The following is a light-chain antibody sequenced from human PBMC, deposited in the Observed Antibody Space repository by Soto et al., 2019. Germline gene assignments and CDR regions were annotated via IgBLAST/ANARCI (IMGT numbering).Light chain of an antibody. V-gene: IGKV3-20*01. J-gene: IGKJ1*01. CDR1: QSVSNY. CDR3: QQYGGSPQT. CDR2: GAS. Sequence: EIVLTQSPGTLSLSPGERATLSCRASQSVSNYLAWYQQKPGQAPRLLIYGASRRATVIPDRFSGSGSGTDFTLTTSRLEPEDLEVYYCQQYGGSPQTFGQGINVEIK.